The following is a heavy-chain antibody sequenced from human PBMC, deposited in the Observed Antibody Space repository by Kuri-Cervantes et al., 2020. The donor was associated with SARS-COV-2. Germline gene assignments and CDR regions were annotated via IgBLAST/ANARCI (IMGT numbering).Heavy chain of an antibody. J-gene: IGHJ4*02. CDR2: ISAYNGNT. D-gene: IGHD2-2*01. CDR3: ARMSPTGLSTSPFDY. V-gene: IGHV1-18*01. Sequence: ASVKVSCKASGYTFTSYGISWVRQAPGQGLEWMGWISAYNGNTNYAQKLQGRVTMTTDTSTSTAYMELRSLRSDDTAVYYCARMSPTGLSTSPFDYWGQGTLVTVSS. CDR1: GYTFTSYG.